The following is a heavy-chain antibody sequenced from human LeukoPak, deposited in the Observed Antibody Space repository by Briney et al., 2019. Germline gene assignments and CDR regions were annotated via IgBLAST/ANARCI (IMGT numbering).Heavy chain of an antibody. Sequence: PGGSLRLSCEASGFTFSSYAMSWVRQAPGKGLEWVSAISGSGVTTHYAGSVKGRFSISRDNSKNTLYLQMDSLRAEDTAVYYCARDPCATTCYVFDYWGQGTLVTVSS. D-gene: IGHD2-2*01. CDR1: GFTFSSYA. CDR3: ARDPCATTCYVFDY. J-gene: IGHJ4*02. V-gene: IGHV3-23*01. CDR2: ISGSGVTT.